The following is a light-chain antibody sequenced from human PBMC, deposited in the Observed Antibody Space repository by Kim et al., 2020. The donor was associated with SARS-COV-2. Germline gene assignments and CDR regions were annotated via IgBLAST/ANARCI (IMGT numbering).Light chain of an antibody. Sequence: EIVMTQSPATLSVSLGERVTLSCRAGQTVGGNLAWYQRRPGQAPRLLIYDASTRATDVPARFSGSGSGTEFTLTISSLQSEDFAVYYCQQFNNWPLTFGGGTKVDIK. CDR1: QTVGGN. CDR2: DAS. J-gene: IGKJ4*01. V-gene: IGKV3-15*01. CDR3: QQFNNWPLT.